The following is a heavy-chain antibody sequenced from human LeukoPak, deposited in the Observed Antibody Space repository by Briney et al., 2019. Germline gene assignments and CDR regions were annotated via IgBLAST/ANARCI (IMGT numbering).Heavy chain of an antibody. J-gene: IGHJ4*02. Sequence: PGGSLRLSCAASGFTLSNYWMHCVRQAPGKGLVWVSRLNNDGSSTTYADSVKGRFTIARDNAKNTLYLQMNSLRAEDTAVYYCVRSSGYGDYWGQGTLVTVSS. CDR2: LNNDGSST. CDR1: GFTLSNYW. CDR3: VRSSGYGDY. D-gene: IGHD3-22*01. V-gene: IGHV3-74*01.